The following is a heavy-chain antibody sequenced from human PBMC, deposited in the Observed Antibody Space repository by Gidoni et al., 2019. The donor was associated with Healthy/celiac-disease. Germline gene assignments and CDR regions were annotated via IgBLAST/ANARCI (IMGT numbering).Heavy chain of an antibody. CDR1: VFTFSSYS. CDR3: ARDPGPFDY. CDR2: ISSSSSYI. J-gene: IGHJ4*02. V-gene: IGHV3-21*01. Sequence: EVQLVESGGGLVKPGGSLRLSCAASVFTFSSYSMNWVRQAPGKGLEWVSAISSSSSYIYYADSVKGRFTISRDNAKNSLYLQMNSLRAEDTAVYYCARDPGPFDYWGQGTLVTVSS.